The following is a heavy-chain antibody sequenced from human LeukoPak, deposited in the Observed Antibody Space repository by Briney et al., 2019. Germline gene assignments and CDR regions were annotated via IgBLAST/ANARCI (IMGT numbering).Heavy chain of an antibody. D-gene: IGHD2-21*01. V-gene: IGHV1-2*06. J-gene: IGHJ5*02. CDR3: AGARPSAVVVITNWFDP. CDR2: INFNRGVT. CDR1: GSNFTGFY. Sequence: ASVKVSCKASGSNFTGFYINWVRQTPGQGLEWMGRINFNRGVTNYGSKFRGRVTMTSDTSINKAYMELSSLQSDDTAVYYCAGARPSAVVVITNWFDPWGQGTLVTVSS.